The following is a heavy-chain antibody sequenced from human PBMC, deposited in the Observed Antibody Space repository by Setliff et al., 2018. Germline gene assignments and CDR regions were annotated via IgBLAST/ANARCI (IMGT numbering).Heavy chain of an antibody. Sequence: PSETLSLTCTVSGGSISSSSYYWGWIRQPPGKGLEWIGSIYYSGSTYYNPSLKSRVTISVDKSKNQFSLKLSSVTAADTAVYYCTSVLNSVSDAFVVWGQGTVVTVSS. CDR1: GGSISSSSYY. D-gene: IGHD1-26*01. V-gene: IGHV4-39*07. CDR3: TSVLNSVSDAFVV. J-gene: IGHJ3*01. CDR2: IYYSGST.